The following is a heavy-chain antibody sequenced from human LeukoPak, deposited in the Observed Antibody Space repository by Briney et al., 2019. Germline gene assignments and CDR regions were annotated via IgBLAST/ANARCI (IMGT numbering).Heavy chain of an antibody. V-gene: IGHV3-74*01. D-gene: IGHD2-2*02. CDR1: GFTFSNYW. CDR3: AKHRRYCSSTSCYTFDY. J-gene: IGHJ4*02. Sequence: GGSLGLSCVASGFTFSNYWMHWVRQAPGRGLVWVSHSKSDGSGATYADSVKGRFTVSRDNSKNTLYLQMNSLRAEDTAVYYCAKHRRYCSSTSCYTFDYWGQGTLVTVSS. CDR2: SKSDGSGA.